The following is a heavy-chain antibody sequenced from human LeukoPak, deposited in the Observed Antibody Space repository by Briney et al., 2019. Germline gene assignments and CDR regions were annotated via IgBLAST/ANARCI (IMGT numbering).Heavy chain of an antibody. CDR3: AKDVDKAAAGYYFDY. D-gene: IGHD6-13*01. CDR2: TSYDGRNY. J-gene: IGHJ4*02. Sequence: GGSLRLSCAASGFTFSSFGMHWVRQAPGKGLEWVAVTSYDGRNYYYADSVKGRFTISRDNSRNTLNLQMNSLRAEDTAMYYCAKDVDKAAAGYYFDYWGQGTLVTVYS. CDR1: GFTFSSFG. V-gene: IGHV3-30*18.